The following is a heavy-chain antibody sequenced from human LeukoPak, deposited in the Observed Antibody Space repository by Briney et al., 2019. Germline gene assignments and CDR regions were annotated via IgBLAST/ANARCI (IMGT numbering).Heavy chain of an antibody. Sequence: ASVKVSCKASGYTFTGYYMHWVRQAPGQGLEWMEWINPNSGGTNYAQKFQGRVTMTRDTSISTAYMDLSSLRSDDTAVYYCARGSLWFGSKFDYWGQGTLVTVSS. CDR3: ARGSLWFGSKFDY. V-gene: IGHV1-2*02. J-gene: IGHJ4*02. D-gene: IGHD3-10*01. CDR1: GYTFTGYY. CDR2: INPNSGGT.